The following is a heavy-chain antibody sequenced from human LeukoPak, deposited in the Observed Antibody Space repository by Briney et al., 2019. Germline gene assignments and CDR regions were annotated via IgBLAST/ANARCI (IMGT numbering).Heavy chain of an antibody. CDR2: FDPEDGET. CDR3: ANARFGDYFDY. V-gene: IGHV1-24*01. D-gene: IGHD3-10*01. CDR1: GSTLTELS. J-gene: IGHJ4*02. Sequence: ASVKVSCKVSGSTLTELSINWVPQAPGKGLEWMGGFDPEDGETIYAQKFQGRVTMTEDTSTDTAYMELSSLRSEDTAVYYCANARFGDYFDYWGQGTLVTVSS.